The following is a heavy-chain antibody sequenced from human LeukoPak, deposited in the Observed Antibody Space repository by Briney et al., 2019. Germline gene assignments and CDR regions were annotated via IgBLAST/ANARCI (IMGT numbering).Heavy chain of an antibody. Sequence: PSETLSLTCAVYGGSFSGYYWSWIRQPPGKGLEWIGEINHSGSTNYNPSLKSRVTISVDTSKNQFSLKLSSVTAADTAVYYCARAVRYCSGGSCYERGRFDPWGQGTLVTVSS. CDR2: INHSGST. J-gene: IGHJ5*02. CDR1: GGSFSGYY. D-gene: IGHD2-15*01. V-gene: IGHV4-34*01. CDR3: ARAVRYCSGGSCYERGRFDP.